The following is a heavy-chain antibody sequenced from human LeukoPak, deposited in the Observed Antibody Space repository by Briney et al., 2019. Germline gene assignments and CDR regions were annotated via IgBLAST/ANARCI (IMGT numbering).Heavy chain of an antibody. CDR2: ISGSGGST. CDR3: AKDPSVRYFDWLSNWFDL. V-gene: IGHV3-23*01. CDR1: GFTFSSYA. D-gene: IGHD3-9*01. Sequence: GGSLRLSCAASGFTFSSYAMSWVRQAPGKGLEWVSAISGSGGSTYYADSVKGRFTISRDNSKNTLYLQMNSLRAEDTAVYYCAKDPSVRYFDWLSNWFDLWGQGTLVTVSS. J-gene: IGHJ5*02.